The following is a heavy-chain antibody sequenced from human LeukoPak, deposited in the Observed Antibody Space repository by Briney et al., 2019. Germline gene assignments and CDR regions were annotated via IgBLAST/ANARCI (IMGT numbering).Heavy chain of an antibody. V-gene: IGHV4-38-2*02. CDR1: GYSISSGYY. D-gene: IGHD6-6*01. CDR2: IYHSGST. J-gene: IGHJ4*02. CDR3: ASGYSSSSQFDY. Sequence: SETLSLTCTVSGYSISSGYYWGWIRQPPGKGLEWIGSIYHSGSTYYNPSLKSRVTISVDTSKNQFSLKLSSVTAADTAVYYCASGYSSSSQFDYWGQGTLDTVSS.